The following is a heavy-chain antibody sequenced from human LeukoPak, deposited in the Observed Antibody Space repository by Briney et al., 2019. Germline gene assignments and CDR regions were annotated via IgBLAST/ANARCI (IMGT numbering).Heavy chain of an antibody. CDR3: ARGKRYCSSTSCYRVVDYYYGMDV. J-gene: IGHJ6*02. V-gene: IGHV1-69*13. CDR1: GDTFSSYA. D-gene: IGHD2-2*02. CDR2: IIPMFNSP. Sequence: SVKVSCKASGDTFSSYAINWVRQAPGQGLEWMGGIIPMFNSPNYAQNFQGRVTFTADESTSTAYMELSSLRSGDTAVYYCARGKRYCSSTSCYRVVDYYYGMDVWGQGTTVTVSS.